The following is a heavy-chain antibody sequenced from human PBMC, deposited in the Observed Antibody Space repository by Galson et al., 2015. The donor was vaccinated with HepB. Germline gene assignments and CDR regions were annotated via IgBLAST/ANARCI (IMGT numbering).Heavy chain of an antibody. V-gene: IGHV4-34*12. J-gene: IGHJ5*02. Sequence: SEALSLTWAVYGGSFSGYSWNWIRLPPGQGPEWLGQVVARVITISRSSHQSRVTISGNTSKNQVSLTLRSVTAADTAVYYCAGVPKDFWSEFKWFDPWGQGSLVTVSS. CDR2: VVARVIT. D-gene: IGHD3-3*01. CDR3: AGVPKDFWSEFKWFDP. CDR1: GGSFSGYS.